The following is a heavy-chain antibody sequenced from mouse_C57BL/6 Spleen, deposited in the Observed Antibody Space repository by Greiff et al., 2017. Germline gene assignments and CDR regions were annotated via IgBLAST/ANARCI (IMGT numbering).Heavy chain of an antibody. CDR1: GYSFTGYY. CDR2: INPSTGGT. J-gene: IGHJ3*01. V-gene: IGHV1-42*01. D-gene: IGHD1-2*01. CDR3: ATYSITAWFAY. Sequence: EVQLVESGPELVKPGASVKISCKASGYSFTGYYMNWVKQSPEKSLEWIGEINPSTGGTTYNQKFKAKATLTVDKTSSTAYMQLKSLTSEDAAVYYCATYSITAWFAYWGQGTLVTVSA.